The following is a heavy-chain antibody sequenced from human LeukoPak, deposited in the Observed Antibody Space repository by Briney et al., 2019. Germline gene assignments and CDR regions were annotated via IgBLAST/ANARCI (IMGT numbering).Heavy chain of an antibody. J-gene: IGHJ2*01. D-gene: IGHD6-13*01. CDR1: GFTFSIYW. CDR3: AKGPGLGAGKRYLDL. V-gene: IGHV3-7*03. Sequence: GGSLRLSCAASGFTFSIYWMSWVRQAPGKGLEWVANIKQDVSEKYYVDSVKGRFTISRDNAKNSLSLQMNSLKPEDTALYYCAKGPGLGAGKRYLDLWGRGTLVIVSS. CDR2: IKQDVSEK.